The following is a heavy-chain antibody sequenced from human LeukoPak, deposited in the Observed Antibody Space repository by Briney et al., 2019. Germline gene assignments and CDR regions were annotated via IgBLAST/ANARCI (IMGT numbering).Heavy chain of an antibody. CDR3: ARVPSSGSWFDP. Sequence: SVTVSCKASGGTFNNCALSWVRQAPGQGLEWMGRIIPSRDMTEYAQKFRGRVTITADKPTSTAYMELSSLRSEDTAVYYCARVPSSGSWFDPWGQGTLVTVSS. CDR2: IIPSRDMT. J-gene: IGHJ5*02. V-gene: IGHV1-69*04. CDR1: GGTFNNCA. D-gene: IGHD6-19*01.